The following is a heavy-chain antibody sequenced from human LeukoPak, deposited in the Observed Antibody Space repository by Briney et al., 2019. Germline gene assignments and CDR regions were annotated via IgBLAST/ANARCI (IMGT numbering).Heavy chain of an antibody. D-gene: IGHD3-9*01. CDR1: GFTFSIYW. CDR3: ARASYILTGAFDI. CDR2: INGDGSTT. Sequence: PGRSLRISCAASGFTFSIYWMRWGRQAAGTGLLWVSRINGDGSTTSYADSVKGRFTIFRDNAKNTLYLQMNSLRAEDTAVYYCARASYILTGAFDIWGQGTMVTVSS. V-gene: IGHV3-74*01. J-gene: IGHJ3*02.